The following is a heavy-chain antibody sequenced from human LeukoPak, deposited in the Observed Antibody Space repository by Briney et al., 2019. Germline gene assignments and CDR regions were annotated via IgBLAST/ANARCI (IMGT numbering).Heavy chain of an antibody. J-gene: IGHJ4*02. CDR2: IKHDGSEE. V-gene: IGHV3-7*03. CDR3: ARDLHDSSPLGDY. CDR1: GFTFSSYW. Sequence: GGSLRLSCVASGFTFSSYWMSWVRQAPGKGLEWVANIKHDGSEEYYVDSVKGRFTISRDNAKNSLFLQMDSLRVEDTAVYYCARDLHDSSPLGDYWGQGTLVTVSS. D-gene: IGHD3-22*01.